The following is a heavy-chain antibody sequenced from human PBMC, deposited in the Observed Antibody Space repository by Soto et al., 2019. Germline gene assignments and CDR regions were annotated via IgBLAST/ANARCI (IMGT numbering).Heavy chain of an antibody. V-gene: IGHV4-61*01. J-gene: IGHJ6*02. CDR3: ARDVLTDYYYGMDV. Sequence: QVQLQESGPGLVKPSETLSLTCTVSGGSVSSGSYYWSWIRQPPGKGLEWIGYIYYSGSTNYNPSLKSRVTISVDTSKNQFSLKLSSVTAADTAVYYCARDVLTDYYYGMDVWGQGTTVTVSS. CDR1: GGSVSSGSYY. CDR2: IYYSGST. D-gene: IGHD3-9*01.